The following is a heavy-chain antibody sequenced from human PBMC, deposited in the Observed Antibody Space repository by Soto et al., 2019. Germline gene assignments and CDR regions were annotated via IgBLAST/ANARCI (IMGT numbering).Heavy chain of an antibody. CDR2: IKQDGSEK. CDR1: GFTFSSSW. Sequence: EVQLVESGGGLVQPGGSLRLSCAASGFTFSSSWMSWVRQATGKGLEWVANIKQDGSEKYYVDSVKGRFTISRDNAKNSLYLQMNSLRAEDTAVYYCARESGGAEYFQHWGQGTLVTVSS. J-gene: IGHJ1*01. D-gene: IGHD3-10*01. V-gene: IGHV3-7*03. CDR3: ARESGGAEYFQH.